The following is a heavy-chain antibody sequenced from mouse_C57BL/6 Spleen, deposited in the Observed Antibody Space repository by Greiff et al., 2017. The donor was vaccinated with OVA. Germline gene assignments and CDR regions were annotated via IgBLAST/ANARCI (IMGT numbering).Heavy chain of an antibody. CDR2: INYDGSST. Sequence: EVQLQESEGGLVQPGSSMKLSCTASGFTFSDYYMAWVRQVPEKGLEWVANINYDGSSTYYLDSLKSRFIISRDNAKNSLYLQMSSLKSEDTATYYCAREDYGSSYGYFDVWGTGTTVTVSS. CDR1: GFTFSDYY. J-gene: IGHJ1*03. V-gene: IGHV5-16*01. D-gene: IGHD1-1*01. CDR3: AREDYGSSYGYFDV.